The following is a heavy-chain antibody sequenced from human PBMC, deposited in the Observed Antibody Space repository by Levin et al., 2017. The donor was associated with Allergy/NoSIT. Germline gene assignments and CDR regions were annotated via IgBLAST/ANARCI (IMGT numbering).Heavy chain of an antibody. V-gene: IGHV1-18*01. J-gene: IGHJ4*02. CDR1: GYTFTSYG. D-gene: IGHD5-12*01. CDR3: ARDPSGYDSIDY. CDR2: ISAYNGNT. Sequence: GESLKISCKASGYTFTSYGISWVRQAPGQGLEWMGWISAYNGNTNYAQKLQGRVTMTTDTSTSTAYMELRSLRSDDTAVYYCARDPSGYDSIDYWGQGTLVTVSS.